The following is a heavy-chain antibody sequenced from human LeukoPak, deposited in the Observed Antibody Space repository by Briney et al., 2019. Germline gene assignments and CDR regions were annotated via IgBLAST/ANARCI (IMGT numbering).Heavy chain of an antibody. CDR3: ARDFLTGYYTYNWFDP. V-gene: IGHV1-2*02. D-gene: IGHD3-9*01. CDR2: INPNSGGT. CDR1: GYTFTGYY. Sequence: ASVKGSCEASGYTFTGYYMHWVRHAPGQGLEWMGWINPNSGGTHYAQKFQGRVTMTRDTSMSTAYMELSRLRSDDTAVYYCARDFLTGYYTYNWFDPWGQGTLVTVSS. J-gene: IGHJ5*02.